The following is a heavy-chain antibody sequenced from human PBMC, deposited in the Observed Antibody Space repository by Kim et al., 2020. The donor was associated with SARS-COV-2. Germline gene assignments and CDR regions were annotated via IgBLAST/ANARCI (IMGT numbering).Heavy chain of an antibody. Sequence: ASVKVSCKVSGYTLTELSMHWVRQAPGKGLEWMGGFDPEDGETIYAQKFQGRVTMTEDTSTDTAYMELSSLRSEDTAVYYCATTNPYYDFWSGRGAVGYWGQGTLVTVSS. D-gene: IGHD3-3*01. CDR3: ATTNPYYDFWSGRGAVGY. CDR1: GYTLTELS. CDR2: FDPEDGET. J-gene: IGHJ4*02. V-gene: IGHV1-24*01.